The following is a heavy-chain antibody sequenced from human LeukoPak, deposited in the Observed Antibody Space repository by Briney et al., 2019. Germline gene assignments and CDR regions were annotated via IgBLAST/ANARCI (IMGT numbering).Heavy chain of an antibody. V-gene: IGHV4-39*01. CDR3: ARGGVYFDY. CDR1: SGSISSTSYY. Sequence: SETLSLTCTVSSGSISSTSYYWGWIRQPPGKGLEWIGSIYYRGNTYYNPSLKSRVTISVDTSKSQLSLKLNSVTAADTAVYYCARGGVYFDYWGQGTLVTVSS. D-gene: IGHD6-25*01. CDR2: IYYRGNT. J-gene: IGHJ4*02.